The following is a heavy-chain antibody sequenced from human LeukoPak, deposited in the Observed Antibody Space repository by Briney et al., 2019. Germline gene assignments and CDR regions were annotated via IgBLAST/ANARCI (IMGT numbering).Heavy chain of an antibody. CDR3: ARLISSGYYGVSSAFDI. D-gene: IGHD3-22*01. Sequence: SETLSLTCTVSGGSISSSSYYWGWIRQPPGKGLEWIGSIYYSGSTYYNPSLKSRVIISVDTSKNQFSLRLSSVTAADTAVYYCARLISSGYYGVSSAFDIWGQGTMVTVSS. V-gene: IGHV4-39*01. CDR2: IYYSGST. CDR1: GGSISSSSYY. J-gene: IGHJ3*02.